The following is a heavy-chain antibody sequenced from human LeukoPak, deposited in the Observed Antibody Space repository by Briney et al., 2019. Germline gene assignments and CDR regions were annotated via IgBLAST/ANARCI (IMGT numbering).Heavy chain of an antibody. CDR1: GGSISSGGYY. CDR2: IYYSGST. D-gene: IGHD3-22*01. V-gene: IGHV4-31*03. Sequence: PSETLSLTCTVSGGSISSGGYYWSWIRQHPGKGLEWIGYIYYSGSTYYNPSLKSRVTISVDTSKNQFSLKLSSVTAADTAVYYCARAQSVSSGYYPWGQGTLVTVSS. J-gene: IGHJ5*02. CDR3: ARAQSVSSGYYP.